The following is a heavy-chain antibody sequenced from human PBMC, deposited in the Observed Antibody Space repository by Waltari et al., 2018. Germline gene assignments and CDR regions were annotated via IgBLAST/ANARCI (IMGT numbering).Heavy chain of an antibody. CDR3: AKGGVNWNVRDGFDY. Sequence: EVHLLESGGGLVQPGGSLRLSCAASGFTFGNYAMTWVRQVPGKGLGCVSVFSGRAGYTQYADSVRGRFTISRDNSKNMLYLQMNSLRVEDTAVYYCAKGGVNWNVRDGFDYWGQGTLVTVSS. J-gene: IGHJ4*02. CDR1: GFTFGNYA. D-gene: IGHD1-1*01. V-gene: IGHV3-23*01. CDR2: FSGRAGYT.